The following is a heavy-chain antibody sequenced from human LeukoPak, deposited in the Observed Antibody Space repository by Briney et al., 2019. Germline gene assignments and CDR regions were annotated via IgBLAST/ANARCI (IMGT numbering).Heavy chain of an antibody. CDR1: GYTFTGYY. CDR2: INPNSGGT. CDR3: ARAMEAARGDAFDI. D-gene: IGHD6-13*01. J-gene: IGHJ3*02. Sequence: ASVKVSCKASGYTFTGYYMHWVRQAPGQGLEWMGWINPNSGGTNYAQKFQGRVTMTRDTSISTAYMELSRLRSDDTAVYYCARAMEAARGDAFDIWGQGTMVTVSS. V-gene: IGHV1-2*02.